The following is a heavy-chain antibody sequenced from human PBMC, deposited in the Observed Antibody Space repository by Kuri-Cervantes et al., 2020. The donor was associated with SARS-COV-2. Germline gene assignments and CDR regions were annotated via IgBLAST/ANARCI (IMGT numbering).Heavy chain of an antibody. J-gene: IGHJ6*02. V-gene: IGHV1-46*01. CDR3: ARDFTTTIAVAGDYYYGMDV. CDR1: GYTLTTYY. Sequence: ASVKVSCKASGYTLTTYYMHWVRQARGQGLEWMGIINPSGGSTSYAQKFQGRVTMTRDTSTSTVYMELSSLRSEDTAVYYCARDFTTTIAVAGDYYYGMDVWGQGTTVTVSS. D-gene: IGHD6-19*01. CDR2: INPSGGST.